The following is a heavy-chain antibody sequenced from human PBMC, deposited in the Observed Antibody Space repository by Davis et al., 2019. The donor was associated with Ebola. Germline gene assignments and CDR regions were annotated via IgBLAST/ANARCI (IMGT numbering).Heavy chain of an antibody. J-gene: IGHJ4*02. V-gene: IGHV3-74*01. Sequence: GESLKISCAASGFTFSSYWMHWVRQAPGKGLVWVSRINSDGSSTSYADSVKGRFTISRDNAKNTLYLQMNSLRAEDTAVYYCARALYIAAAGKGLDYWGQGTLVTVSS. CDR2: INSDGSST. D-gene: IGHD6-13*01. CDR3: ARALYIAAAGKGLDY. CDR1: GFTFSSYW.